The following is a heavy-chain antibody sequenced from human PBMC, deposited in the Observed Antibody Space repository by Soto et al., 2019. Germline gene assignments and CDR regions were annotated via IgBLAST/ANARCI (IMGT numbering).Heavy chain of an antibody. CDR3: ARGSGIVALPGELEDVNYDY. CDR2: INESGST. V-gene: IGHV4-34*01. D-gene: IGHD1-1*01. Sequence: QVQLQQWGAGLVKPSETLSLSCAVYGQAFSGHSWAWIRQSPGKGLEWIGEINESGSTYYNPSLTSRVTTSADTSKNQFSLKLSSVSAADTAVYFCARGSGIVALPGELEDVNYDYWGQGTLVNVSS. J-gene: IGHJ4*02. CDR1: GQAFSGHS.